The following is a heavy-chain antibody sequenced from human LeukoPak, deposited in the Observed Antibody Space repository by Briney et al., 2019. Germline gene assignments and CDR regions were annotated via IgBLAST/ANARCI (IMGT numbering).Heavy chain of an antibody. CDR3: ARREAEESGPIDY. CDR1: RFTFSKSA. D-gene: IGHD3-3*01. Sequence: GGSLRLSCAASRFTFSKSAMTWVRQAPGTGLEWVSAISGRGDFTYYADSVKGRFTISRDNSKNMLCLQMSSLRADDTAVYYCARREAEESGPIDYWGQGTLVTVSS. CDR2: ISGRGDFT. V-gene: IGHV3-23*01. J-gene: IGHJ4*02.